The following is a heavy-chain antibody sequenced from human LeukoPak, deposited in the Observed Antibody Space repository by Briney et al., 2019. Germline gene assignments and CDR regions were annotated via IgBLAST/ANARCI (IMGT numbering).Heavy chain of an antibody. J-gene: IGHJ4*02. CDR3: AKDANYYDSSGFFIPFDY. D-gene: IGHD3-22*01. V-gene: IGHV3-23*01. CDR1: GFAFSRFA. Sequence: PGGSLRLSCSASGFAFSRFAMTWVRHLPGKGPDWVSTISGNGHQTYYGDSVKGRFSVSRDNSKNILYLQMDSLRADDSALYYCAKDANYYDSSGFFIPFDYWGQGTLVTVSS. CDR2: ISGNGHQT.